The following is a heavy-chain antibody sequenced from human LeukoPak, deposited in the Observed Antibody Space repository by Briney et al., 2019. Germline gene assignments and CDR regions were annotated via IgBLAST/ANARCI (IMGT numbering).Heavy chain of an antibody. D-gene: IGHD1-26*01. CDR3: AKVGSGTSYYFDY. V-gene: IGHV3-23*01. J-gene: IGHJ4*02. Sequence: GGSLRLSCAASGFTFSSYGMSWVRQAPGKGLEWVSAISGSGGSTYYADSVKGRFTISRDNSKNTLYLQMNSLRAEDTAVYYCAKVGSGTSYYFDYWGQGTLVTVSS. CDR1: GFTFSSYG. CDR2: ISGSGGST.